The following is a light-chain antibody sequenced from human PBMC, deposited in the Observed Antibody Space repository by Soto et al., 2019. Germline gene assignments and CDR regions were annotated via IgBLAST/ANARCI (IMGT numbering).Light chain of an antibody. V-gene: IGKV1-33*01. Sequence: DIQMTQSPSSLSASVGDRVTITCQASQDISNYLNWYQQKPGKAPKLLIYDASNLETGVPSRFSGSGSGTDFTFTISSLPPEDIATYYCQQYDNRFGQGTKLEIK. CDR2: DAS. CDR1: QDISNY. CDR3: QQYDNR. J-gene: IGKJ2*01.